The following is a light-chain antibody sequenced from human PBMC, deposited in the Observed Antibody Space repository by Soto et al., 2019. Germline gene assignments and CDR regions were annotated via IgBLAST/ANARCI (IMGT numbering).Light chain of an antibody. Sequence: EIVLTQSPGTLSLSPGERATLSCRASQSVSSSYLAWYQQKPGQAPRLLIYGASSRATGIPHRLTGSGFSTDFTLTIRRLEPEDFAGYYYQQYSSSHVFTFGPGNKVDIK. CDR2: GAS. V-gene: IGKV3-20*01. CDR3: QQYSSSHVFT. J-gene: IGKJ3*01. CDR1: QSVSSSY.